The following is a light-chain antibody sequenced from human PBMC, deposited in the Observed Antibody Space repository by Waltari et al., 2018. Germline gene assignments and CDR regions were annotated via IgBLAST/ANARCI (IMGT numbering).Light chain of an antibody. V-gene: IGKV1-5*03. CDR1: QSISSW. J-gene: IGKJ3*01. CDR2: KAS. Sequence: DIQMTQSPSTLSASVGDRVTITCRASQSISSWLAWYPQKPGKAPKLLIYKASSLESGVPSRFSGSGSGTEFTLTISSLQPDDFATYYCQQYNSYSGFTFGPGTKVDIK. CDR3: QQYNSYSGFT.